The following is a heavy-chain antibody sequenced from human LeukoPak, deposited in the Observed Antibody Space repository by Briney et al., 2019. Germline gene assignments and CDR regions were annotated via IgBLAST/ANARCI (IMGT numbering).Heavy chain of an antibody. CDR3: APVAASGPYCFDY. CDR2: INLNSGAT. Sequence: ASVKVSCKASGYTFTAYYMHWMRQAPGQGLEYMGWINLNSGATNCAQKFQGRVTMTRDTSISTVYMELSGLRSDDTAVYYCAPVAASGPYCFDYWGQGTLVTVSS. D-gene: IGHD6-13*01. CDR1: GYTFTAYY. J-gene: IGHJ4*02. V-gene: IGHV1-2*02.